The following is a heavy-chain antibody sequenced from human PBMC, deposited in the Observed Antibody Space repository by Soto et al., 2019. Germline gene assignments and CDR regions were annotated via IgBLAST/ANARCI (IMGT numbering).Heavy chain of an antibody. J-gene: IGHJ4*02. CDR3: ARNGGGSKFSFDY. CDR1: GDSISNDW. V-gene: IGHV4-4*02. CDR2: IHHSGGT. Sequence: QVQLQESGPGLVEPSGTLSLTCAVSGDSISNDWWSWVRQPPGKGLEWIGEIHHSGGTNYNPSLKSRVAISLDESTNQFSLTLNPVAAADTAVYYCARNGGGSKFSFDYWGQGAPVTVSS. D-gene: IGHD6-25*01.